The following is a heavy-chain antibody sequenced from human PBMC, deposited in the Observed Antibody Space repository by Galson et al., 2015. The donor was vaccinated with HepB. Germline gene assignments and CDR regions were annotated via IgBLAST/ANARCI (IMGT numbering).Heavy chain of an antibody. CDR2: IYSGGST. Sequence: SLRLSCAASGFTVSSNYMSWVRQAPGKGLEWVSVIYSGGSTYYADSVKGRFTISRDNSKNTLYLQMNSLRAEDTAVYYCARRSGYYYGAFDYWGQGTLVTVSS. D-gene: IGHD3-22*01. CDR1: GFTVSSNY. CDR3: ARRSGYYYGAFDY. J-gene: IGHJ4*02. V-gene: IGHV3-66*04.